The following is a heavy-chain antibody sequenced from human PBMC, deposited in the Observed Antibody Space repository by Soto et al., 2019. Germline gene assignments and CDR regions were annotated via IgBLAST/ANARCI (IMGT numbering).Heavy chain of an antibody. CDR2: ISSSSSYI. CDR1: GFTFSSYS. V-gene: IGHV3-21*01. Sequence: GGSLRLSCAASGFTFSSYSMNWVRQAPGKGLEWVPSISSSSSYIYYADSVKGRFTISRDNAKNSLYLQMNSLRAEDTAVYYCARAQDIVVVVAATWGHYYYMDVWGKGTTVTVSS. J-gene: IGHJ6*03. D-gene: IGHD2-15*01. CDR3: ARAQDIVVVVAATWGHYYYMDV.